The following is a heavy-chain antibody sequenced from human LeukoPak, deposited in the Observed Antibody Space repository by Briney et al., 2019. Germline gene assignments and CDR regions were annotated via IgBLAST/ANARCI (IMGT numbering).Heavy chain of an antibody. J-gene: IGHJ4*02. CDR3: ARAKWESLDY. Sequence: SETLSFTCTVSGGSISTSNYYWGWIRQPPGKGLEWIGNIFYSGSTYYSPSLKSRVTISLDTSRNQFSLKLNSVTAADTAVYYCARAKWESLDYWGQGTLVTVSS. CDR1: GGSISTSNYY. CDR2: IFYSGST. V-gene: IGHV4-39*07. D-gene: IGHD1-26*01.